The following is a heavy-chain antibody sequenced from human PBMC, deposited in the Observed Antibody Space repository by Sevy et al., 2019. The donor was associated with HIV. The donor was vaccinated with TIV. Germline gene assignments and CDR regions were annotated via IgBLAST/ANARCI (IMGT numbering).Heavy chain of an antibody. CDR1: GGSINSDH. Sequence: SETLSLTCTVSGGSINSDHWNWIRQPPGKGLEWIGYVYYTGGTNYNPSLKNRVTISVDRTKNQFSLKLTSVTAADTTVYYCAGRNDFDIWGQGTMVTVSS. J-gene: IGHJ3*02. CDR3: AGRNDFDI. CDR2: VYYTGGT. V-gene: IGHV4-59*08.